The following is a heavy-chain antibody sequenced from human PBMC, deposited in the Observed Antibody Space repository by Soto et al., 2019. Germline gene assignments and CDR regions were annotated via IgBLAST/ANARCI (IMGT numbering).Heavy chain of an antibody. V-gene: IGHV1-2*04. CDR3: ARVAAAGTALFDY. J-gene: IGHJ4*02. CDR2: INPNSGGT. D-gene: IGHD6-13*01. Sequence: QVQLVQSGAEVKKPGASVKVSCKASGYTFTGYYMHWVRQAPGQGLEWMGWINPNSGGTNYAQKFQGWVTMTRDTSISTAYMELSRLRSDATAVYYCARVAAAGTALFDYWGQGTLVTVSS. CDR1: GYTFTGYY.